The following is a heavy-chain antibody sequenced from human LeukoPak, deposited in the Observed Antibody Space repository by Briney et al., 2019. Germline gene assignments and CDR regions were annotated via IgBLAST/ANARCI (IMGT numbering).Heavy chain of an antibody. CDR1: GYSFTSYW. V-gene: IGHV5-51*01. D-gene: IGHD2/OR15-2a*01. J-gene: IGHJ6*03. Sequence: GESLKISCKGSGYSFTSYWIGWVRQMPGKGLEWMGIVHPGDSDTRYSPSFQGQVTISADKSISTAYLQWSSLKASDTAMYYCARVNYFGNLPGNYYYMDVWGKGTTVTISS. CDR3: ARVNYFGNLPGNYYYMDV. CDR2: VHPGDSDT.